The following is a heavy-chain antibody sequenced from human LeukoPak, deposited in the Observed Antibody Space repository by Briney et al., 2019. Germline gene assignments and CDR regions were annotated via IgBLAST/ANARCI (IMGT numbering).Heavy chain of an antibody. CDR3: AIVRSGWYGNWFDP. CDR1: GFTFNTYA. J-gene: IGHJ5*02. CDR2: IMSKTDGGTT. D-gene: IGHD6-19*01. V-gene: IGHV3-15*01. Sequence: GSLRLSCAGSGFTFNTYAMTWVRQAPGKGLEWVGRIMSKTDGGTTDYAAPVKGRFTISRDDSQNTLFLQMSSLKTEDTAFYYCAIVRSGWYGNWFDPWGQGTLVTVSS.